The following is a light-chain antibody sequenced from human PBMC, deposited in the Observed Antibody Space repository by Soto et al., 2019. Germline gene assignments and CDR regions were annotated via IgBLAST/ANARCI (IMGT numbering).Light chain of an antibody. CDR1: QSISSW. CDR2: KAS. CDR3: QQYNSYSPET. V-gene: IGKV1-5*03. Sequence: DIQMTQSPSTLSASVGDRVTIICRASQSISSWLAWYQQKGGKAPKLLISKASNLDSGVPSRFSGSGSGTEFTLTITSLQPDDFATYYCQQYNSYSPETFGQGTKVDIK. J-gene: IGKJ1*01.